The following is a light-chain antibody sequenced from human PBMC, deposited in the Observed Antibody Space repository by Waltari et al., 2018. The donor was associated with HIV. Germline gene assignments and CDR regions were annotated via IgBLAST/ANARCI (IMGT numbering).Light chain of an antibody. CDR2: DVR. CDR1: SSDIDGPNY. J-gene: IGLJ2*01. V-gene: IGLV2-14*03. CDR3: TAYTSTPTYTAVV. Sequence: QSALTQPASVSGSPGQSITISCTETSSDIDGPNYVSWYQQHPGKAPKPIIYDVRNRPSGVSSRFSGSKSGITASLTISGLQAEDEAYYYCTAYTSTPTYTAVVFGGGTKLTVL.